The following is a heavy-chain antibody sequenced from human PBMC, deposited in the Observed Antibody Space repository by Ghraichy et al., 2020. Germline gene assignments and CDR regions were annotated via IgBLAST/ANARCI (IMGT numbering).Heavy chain of an antibody. J-gene: IGHJ2*01. D-gene: IGHD6-13*01. CDR2: IISSSSYI. Sequence: GESLNISCAASGFTFSSYSMNWVRQAPGKGLEWVSSIISSSSYIYYADSVKGRFTISRDNAKNSLYLQMNSLRAEDTAVYYCARDLGSTSWYPRYFDLWGRGTLVTVSS. V-gene: IGHV3-21*01. CDR3: ARDLGSTSWYPRYFDL. CDR1: GFTFSSYS.